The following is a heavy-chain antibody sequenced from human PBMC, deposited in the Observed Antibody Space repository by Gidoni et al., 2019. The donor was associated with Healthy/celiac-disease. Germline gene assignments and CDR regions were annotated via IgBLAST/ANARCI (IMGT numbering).Heavy chain of an antibody. Sequence: QVQLVQSGAEVKKPGYTVKVSCTASGGTFSSYTISLVRQAPGQRLEWLGRITPILGIANYAQRFQGIVTITADKSTSTAYMELSSLRSEDTAVYYCASISSSSSTLGAYWGQGTLVTVSS. J-gene: IGHJ4*02. CDR3: ASISSSSSTLGAY. V-gene: IGHV1-69*02. D-gene: IGHD6-6*01. CDR1: GGTFSSYT. CDR2: ITPILGIA.